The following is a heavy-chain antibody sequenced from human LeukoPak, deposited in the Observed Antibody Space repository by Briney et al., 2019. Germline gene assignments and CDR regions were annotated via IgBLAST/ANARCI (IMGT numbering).Heavy chain of an antibody. Sequence: SQTLSLTCAISGDSVSSNCAAWNWIRQSPSRGLEWLGRTYYRSKWYNDYALSVKSRISVNPGTSKNQFSLQLNSVTPEDTAVYYCARGGHWALDFWGQGTLVTVSS. J-gene: IGHJ4*02. D-gene: IGHD7-27*01. CDR2: TYYRSKWYN. CDR3: ARGGHWALDF. CDR1: GDSVSSNCAA. V-gene: IGHV6-1*01.